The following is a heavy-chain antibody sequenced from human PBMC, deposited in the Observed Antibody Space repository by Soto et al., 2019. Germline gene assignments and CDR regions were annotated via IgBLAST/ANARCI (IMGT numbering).Heavy chain of an antibody. V-gene: IGHV3-21*06. D-gene: IGHD1-26*01. CDR3: AREVVGPTTNWFDP. J-gene: IGHJ5*02. CDR2: ISSVSSYI. CDR1: SFMFGSHT. Sequence: EVQLVESGGGLVKPGGSLRLSCAASSFMFGSHTMTWVRQAPGKGLEWVASISSVSSYIYYADSVKGRFTISRDNAKDSLYLQMDSLRAEDTAVYFCAREVVGPTTNWFDPWGQGTLVTVSS.